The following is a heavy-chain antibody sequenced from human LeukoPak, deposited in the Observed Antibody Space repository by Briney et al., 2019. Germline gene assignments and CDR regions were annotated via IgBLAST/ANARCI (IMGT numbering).Heavy chain of an antibody. Sequence: PGGSLRLSCAASEFTFSSYAMHWVRQAPGKGLEWVAVISYDGSNKYYADSVKGRFTISRDNSKNTLYLQMNSLRAEDTAVYYCARQAVAGFFDYWGQGTLVTVSS. V-gene: IGHV3-30*04. J-gene: IGHJ4*02. CDR3: ARQAVAGFFDY. CDR1: EFTFSSYA. CDR2: ISYDGSNK. D-gene: IGHD6-19*01.